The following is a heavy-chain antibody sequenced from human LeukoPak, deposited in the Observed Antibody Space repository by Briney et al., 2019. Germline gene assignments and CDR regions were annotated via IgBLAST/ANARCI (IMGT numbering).Heavy chain of an antibody. CDR1: GGSISGYY. CDR2: IYYSGST. Sequence: KPSETLSLTCTVSGGSISGYYWSWIRQPPGKGLEWIGYIYYSGSTNYNPSLKSRVTISVDTSKNQFSLKLSSVTAADTAVYYCARDSSGWYHWFDPWGQGTLVTVSS. V-gene: IGHV4-59*01. J-gene: IGHJ5*02. D-gene: IGHD6-19*01. CDR3: ARDSSGWYHWFDP.